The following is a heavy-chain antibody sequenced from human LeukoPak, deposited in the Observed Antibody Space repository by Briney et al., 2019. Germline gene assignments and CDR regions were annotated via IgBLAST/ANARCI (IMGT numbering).Heavy chain of an antibody. V-gene: IGHV3-30*02. D-gene: IGHD2-21*01. Sequence: GGSLRLSCAASGFTFSSCDMHWVRQAPGKGLEWVAFIRYDGSNKYYADSVKGRFTISRDNSKNTLYLQMNSLRAEDTAVYYCAKAVYCGGDCYSSYPDYWGQGTLVTVSS. CDR1: GFTFSSCD. J-gene: IGHJ4*02. CDR3: AKAVYCGGDCYSSYPDY. CDR2: IRYDGSNK.